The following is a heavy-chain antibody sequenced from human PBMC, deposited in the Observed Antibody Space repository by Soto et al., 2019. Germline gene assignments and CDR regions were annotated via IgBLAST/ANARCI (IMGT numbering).Heavy chain of an antibody. V-gene: IGHV6-1*01. J-gene: IGHJ4*02. CDR3: ARDSVAIDY. D-gene: IGHD5-12*01. CDR2: TYYRSKWYN. Sequence: WIRQSPSRGLEWLGRTYYRSKWYNDYAISVKSRITINPDTAKNQFSLQLSSVTPEDTAVYYCARDSVAIDYWGQGTLVTVSS.